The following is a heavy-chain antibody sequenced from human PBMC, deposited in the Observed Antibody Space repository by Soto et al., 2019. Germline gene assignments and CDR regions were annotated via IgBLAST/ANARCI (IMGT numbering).Heavy chain of an antibody. CDR3: ARRYGKNAFNI. D-gene: IGHD4-17*01. Sequence: QVQLQESGPGLVKPSETLSLTCTVSGGSISSYYWSWIRQPPGKGLEWIGYIDYSGSTNYNPSLNSPVTISVDTSKNPFSLTLSSVTAADTAVYYGARRYGKNAFNIWGQGTMVTVAS. CDR2: IDYSGST. V-gene: IGHV4-59*01. J-gene: IGHJ3*02. CDR1: GGSISSYY.